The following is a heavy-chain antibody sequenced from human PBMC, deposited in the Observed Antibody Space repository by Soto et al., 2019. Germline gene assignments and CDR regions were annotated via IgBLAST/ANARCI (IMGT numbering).Heavy chain of an antibody. Sequence: SETLSLTCTVPGGSISTYYWSWLRQPPGKGLEWVGHIYYSGKTTYNPSLKSRVTISVDTSKNQFSLNLYSVAAADTAVYYCARGTYYYDSTGYLFDYWGHGALVTVSS. CDR2: IYYSGKT. J-gene: IGHJ4*01. CDR3: ARGTYYYDSTGYLFDY. CDR1: GGSISTYY. D-gene: IGHD3-22*01. V-gene: IGHV4-59*01.